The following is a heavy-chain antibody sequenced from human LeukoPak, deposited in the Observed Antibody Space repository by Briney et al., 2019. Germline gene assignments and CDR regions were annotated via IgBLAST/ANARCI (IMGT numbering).Heavy chain of an antibody. J-gene: IGHJ3*02. CDR2: IYYSGST. CDR1: GGSISSSSYY. Sequence: SETLSLTCTVSGGSISSSSYYWGWIRQPPGKGLEWIGSIYYSGSTYYNPSLKSRVTIYVDTSKNQFSLKLSYVTAADTAVYYCASYKVIVGATLVPYAFDIWGQGTMVTVSS. V-gene: IGHV4-39*01. D-gene: IGHD1-26*01. CDR3: ASYKVIVGATLVPYAFDI.